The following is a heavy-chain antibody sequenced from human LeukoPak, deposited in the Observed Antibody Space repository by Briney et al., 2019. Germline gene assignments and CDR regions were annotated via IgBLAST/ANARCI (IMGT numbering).Heavy chain of an antibody. V-gene: IGHV3-43*02. Sequence: GGSLRLSCAASGFTFDDYGMHWVRQAPGKGLEWVSLISGDGGSTYYADSVKGRFTISRDNSKNSLYLQMNSLRTEDTALYYCAKDMTGAYCGGDCYPDFDYWGQGTLVTVSS. J-gene: IGHJ4*02. CDR3: AKDMTGAYCGGDCYPDFDY. CDR1: GFTFDDYG. D-gene: IGHD2-21*02. CDR2: ISGDGGST.